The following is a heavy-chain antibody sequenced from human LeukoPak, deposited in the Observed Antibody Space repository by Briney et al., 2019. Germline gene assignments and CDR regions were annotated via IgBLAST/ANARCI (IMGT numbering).Heavy chain of an antibody. CDR1: GFYFSTYA. V-gene: IGHV3-30*03. CDR2: ISYDGNIK. J-gene: IGHJ6*02. D-gene: IGHD2-21*02. CDR3: ARAYCGGDSCYGDYYYYGMDV. Sequence: PGGSLRLSCEASGFYFSTYAIHWVRQAPGKGLDWVAVISYDGNIKYYADSVRGRFTISRDNSKNTLYLEMNSLRAEDTAVYSCARAYCGGDSCYGDYYYYGMDVWGQGTMVTVSS.